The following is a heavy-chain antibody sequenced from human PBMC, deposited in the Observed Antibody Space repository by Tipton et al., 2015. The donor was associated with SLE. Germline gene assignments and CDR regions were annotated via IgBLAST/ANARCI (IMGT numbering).Heavy chain of an antibody. CDR2: TYYSGIT. CDR3: ARDSTYGWHDY. D-gene: IGHD4-17*01. J-gene: IGHJ4*02. Sequence: LRLSCTVSGGSMNSYYWHWIRQSPGKGLEWIGFTYYSGITNYNPSLQGRVTIFVDRSNNQFSLVVNSVTAADTAVYYCARDSTYGWHDYWGQGTLVTVSS. V-gene: IGHV4-4*08. CDR1: GGSMNSYY.